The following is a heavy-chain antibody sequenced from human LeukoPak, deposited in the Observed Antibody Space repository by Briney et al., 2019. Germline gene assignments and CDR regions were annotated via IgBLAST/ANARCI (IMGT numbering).Heavy chain of an antibody. CDR1: GFTLGHYA. CDR3: ASQGQQLGHRRFQH. Sequence: GGSLRLSCTASGFTLGHYAMSWVRQAPGKGLERVSLIYSGGTTYYADPVKGRFTISRDNSKNTLYLQMNSLRAEDTAVYYCASQGQQLGHRRFQHWGQGTLVTVSS. CDR2: IYSGGTT. J-gene: IGHJ1*01. V-gene: IGHV3-66*04. D-gene: IGHD6-13*01.